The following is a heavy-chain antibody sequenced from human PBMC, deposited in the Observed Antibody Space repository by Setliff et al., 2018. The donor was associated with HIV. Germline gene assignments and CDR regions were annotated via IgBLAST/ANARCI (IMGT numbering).Heavy chain of an antibody. Sequence: PSETLSLTCDVYGGSLTDYDWTWIRQTPAKGLEWIGEISHSGRTNYNPSLESRVTISLDTSKNQFSLKLNSVTAADTAVYYCAREDYYDSSGYAFEIWGQGTMVTVSS. CDR2: ISHSGRT. CDR3: AREDYYDSSGYAFEI. J-gene: IGHJ3*02. V-gene: IGHV4-34*01. D-gene: IGHD3-22*01. CDR1: GGSLTDYD.